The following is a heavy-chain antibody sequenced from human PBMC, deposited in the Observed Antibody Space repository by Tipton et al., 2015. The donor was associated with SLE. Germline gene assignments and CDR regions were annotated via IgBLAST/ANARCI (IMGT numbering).Heavy chain of an antibody. CDR2: IKSKNDGETT. D-gene: IGHD5-24*01. J-gene: IGHJ4*02. CDR3: TTMDLGMSTIIGYYFDY. Sequence: SLRLSCAASGFTFSDALMSWVRQAPGKGLEWVGRIKSKNDGETTDYAAPVKGRFTISRDDSKDMLYLQMNSLKPEDTAVYYCTTMDLGMSTIIGYYFDYWGQGTLVTVSS. CDR1: GFTFSDAL. V-gene: IGHV3-15*01.